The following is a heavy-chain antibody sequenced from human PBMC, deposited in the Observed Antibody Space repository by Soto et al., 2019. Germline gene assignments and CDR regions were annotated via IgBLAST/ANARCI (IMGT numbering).Heavy chain of an antibody. V-gene: IGHV4-30-4*01. CDR3: ARVGCSGGSCYPIAVAAPGHNWFDP. Sequence: SETLSLTCTVSGGSISNGDYYWSWIRQPPGKGLEWIGYISYSGSTYFKPSLKSRVTISIDTSKNQFSLKLSSVTAADTAVYYCARVGCSGGSCYPIAVAAPGHNWFDPWGQGTLVTVSS. D-gene: IGHD2-15*01. J-gene: IGHJ5*02. CDR1: GGSISNGDYY. CDR2: ISYSGST.